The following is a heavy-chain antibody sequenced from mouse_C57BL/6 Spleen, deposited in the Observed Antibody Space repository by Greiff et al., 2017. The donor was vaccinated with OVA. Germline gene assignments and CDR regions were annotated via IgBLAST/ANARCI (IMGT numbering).Heavy chain of an antibody. V-gene: IGHV14-2*01. D-gene: IGHD3-2*02. CDR2: IDPEDGET. CDR1: GFNIKDYY. Sequence: EVQLQQSGAELVKPGASVKLSCTASGFNIKDYYMHWVKQRPEQGLEWIGRIDPEDGETKYAPKFQGKATITADTSSNTAYLQLSSLTSADTAVYYYALDSSGYVGFAYWGKGTLVTVSA. J-gene: IGHJ3*01. CDR3: ALDSSGYVGFAY.